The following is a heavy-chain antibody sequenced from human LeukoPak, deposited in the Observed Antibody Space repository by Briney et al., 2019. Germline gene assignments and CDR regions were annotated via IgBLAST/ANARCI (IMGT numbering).Heavy chain of an antibody. CDR3: ARDLFSIFWVAGNDY. CDR1: GYTFTSYG. Sequence: ASVKVSCKASGYTFTSYGISWVRQAPGQGLEWMGWISAYNGNTNYAQKLQGRVTMTTDTSTSTAYMELRSLRSDDTAVYYCARDLFSIFWVAGNDYWGQGTLVTVSS. V-gene: IGHV1-18*01. J-gene: IGHJ4*02. CDR2: ISAYNGNT. D-gene: IGHD3-3*01.